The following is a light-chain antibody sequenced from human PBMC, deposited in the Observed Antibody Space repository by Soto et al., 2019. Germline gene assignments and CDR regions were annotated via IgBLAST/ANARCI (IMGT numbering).Light chain of an antibody. CDR3: CSYAGNSDVV. V-gene: IGLV2-23*02. CDR2: EVT. J-gene: IGLJ2*01. Sequence: QSALSQPASVSGSPVQSITISCTGASSDVGSYNLVSWFQQHPGKAPKLMISEVTRRPSGVSNRFSASKSDNTASLTISGLQAEDEAAYYCCSYAGNSDVVFGGGTKLTVL. CDR1: SSDVGSYNL.